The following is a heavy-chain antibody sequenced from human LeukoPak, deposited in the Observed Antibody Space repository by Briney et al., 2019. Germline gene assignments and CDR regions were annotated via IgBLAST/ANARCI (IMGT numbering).Heavy chain of an antibody. D-gene: IGHD5-12*01. CDR1: GFTFSSYA. V-gene: IGHV3-23*01. CDR3: AKVGREWLRLSYFDD. CDR2: ISGSGGST. Sequence: GGSLRLSCAASGFTFSSYAMSWVRQAPGKGLEWVSAISGSGGSTYYADSVKGRFTISRDNSKNTLYLQMNSLRAEDTAVYYCAKVGREWLRLSYFDDWGQGTLVTVSS. J-gene: IGHJ4*02.